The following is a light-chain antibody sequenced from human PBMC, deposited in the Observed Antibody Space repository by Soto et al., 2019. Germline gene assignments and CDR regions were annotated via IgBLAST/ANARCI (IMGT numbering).Light chain of an antibody. CDR2: GAS. J-gene: IGKJ3*01. V-gene: IGKV3-20*01. CDR3: QQDGSASFT. Sequence: EIVLTQSPGTLSLSPGERATLSCRASQSVSSSYLAWYQQKPGQAPRLLIYGASSRATGIPDRFSGSGSGTDCTLTISRLEPEDLAGDYCQQDGSASFTFGPGTKVDIK. CDR1: QSVSSSY.